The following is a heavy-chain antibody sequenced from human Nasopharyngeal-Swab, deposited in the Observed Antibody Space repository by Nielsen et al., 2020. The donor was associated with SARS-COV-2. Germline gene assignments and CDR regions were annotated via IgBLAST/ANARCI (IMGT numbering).Heavy chain of an antibody. D-gene: IGHD1-1*01. Sequence: GESLKISCAASGFTSSDYYMSWIRQAPGKGLEWVSYISSSGSTIYYADSVKGRFTISRDNAKNSLYLQMNSLRAEDTAVYYCATGDRASDYWGQGTLVTVSS. CDR3: ATGDRASDY. J-gene: IGHJ4*02. CDR2: ISSSGSTI. V-gene: IGHV3-11*04. CDR1: GFTSSDYY.